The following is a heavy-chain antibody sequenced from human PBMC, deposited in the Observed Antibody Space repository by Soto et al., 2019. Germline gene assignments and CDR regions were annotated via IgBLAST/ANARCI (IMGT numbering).Heavy chain of an antibody. D-gene: IGHD3-10*01. CDR2: IYYTGRT. V-gene: IGHV4-61*01. CDR3: ARDLYGSGIWDFNL. Sequence: QVQLQESGPGLVKPSETLSLSCTVSGDSVRNGNHYWSWIRQPPGKGLEWIGYIYYTGRTNYNPSLKSRVTMSLDASNNQFSLKMASVTAADTALYYCARDLYGSGIWDFNLWGRGTLVTVSS. J-gene: IGHJ2*01. CDR1: GDSVRNGNHY.